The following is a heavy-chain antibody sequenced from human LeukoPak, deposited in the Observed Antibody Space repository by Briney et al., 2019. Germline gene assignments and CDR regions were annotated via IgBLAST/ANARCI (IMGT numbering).Heavy chain of an antibody. J-gene: IGHJ4*02. CDR2: IYYTGRT. Sequence: PSETLSLTCIVSGGSISTTIYYWGWVRQPPGKGLEWIGTIYYTGRTYYNPSLKSRVTLSVDTSRNQFSLKLDSVTAAATAVYYCARRGYSSGIDYWGQGILVTVSS. CDR1: GGSISTTIYY. CDR3: ARRGYSSGIDY. D-gene: IGHD6-19*01. V-gene: IGHV4-39*01.